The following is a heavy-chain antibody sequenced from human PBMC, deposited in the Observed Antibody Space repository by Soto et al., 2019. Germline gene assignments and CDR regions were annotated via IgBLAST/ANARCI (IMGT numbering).Heavy chain of an antibody. CDR1: GFTFSSFA. CDR2: ITGSGGST. CDR3: ASVDYGAYIPHFDY. V-gene: IGHV3-23*01. J-gene: IGHJ4*02. Sequence: EVQLLESGGGLVQPGGSLRLSCAASGFTFSSFAMGWVRQAPRNGLEWVSTITGSGGSTFYADSVKGRFTISRDNSKNTLYLQMNSLRAGDTAIYYCASVDYGAYIPHFDYWGQGTLVTVSS. D-gene: IGHD4-17*01.